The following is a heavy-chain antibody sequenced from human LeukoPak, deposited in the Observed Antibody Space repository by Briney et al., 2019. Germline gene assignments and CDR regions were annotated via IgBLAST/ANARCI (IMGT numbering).Heavy chain of an antibody. CDR3: VKDRCDGTTCPEV. Sequence: GGSLRLSCAASGFTFTTYAMGWVRQAPGEGLEWVSGISNSGDSTYYSDSLKGCFTISRDNSKNTLHLQMSNLRADDTALYYCVKDRCDGTTCPEVWGQGTLVTVSS. CDR1: GFTFTTYA. V-gene: IGHV3-23*01. CDR2: ISNSGDST. D-gene: IGHD2-2*01. J-gene: IGHJ4*02.